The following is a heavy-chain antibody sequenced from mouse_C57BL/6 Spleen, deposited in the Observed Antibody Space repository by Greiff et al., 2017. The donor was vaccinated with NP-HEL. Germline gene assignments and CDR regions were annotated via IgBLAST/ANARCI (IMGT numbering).Heavy chain of an antibody. J-gene: IGHJ2*01. D-gene: IGHD4-1*01. CDR2: IYPSDSET. CDR3: SELAGTVDY. V-gene: IGHV1-61*01. CDR1: GYTFTSYW. Sequence: QVQLQQPGAELVRPGSSVKLSCKASGYTFTSYWMDWVKQRPGQGLEWIGNIYPSDSETHYNQKFKDKATLTVDKSSSTAYMQLSSLTSEDSAVYYCSELAGTVDYWGQGTTLIVSS.